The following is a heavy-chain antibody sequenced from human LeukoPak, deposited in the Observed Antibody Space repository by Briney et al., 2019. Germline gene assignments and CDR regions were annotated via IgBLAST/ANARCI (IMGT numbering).Heavy chain of an antibody. V-gene: IGHV1-69*01. CDR2: IIPIFGTA. J-gene: IGHJ4*02. Sequence: ASVKVSCEASGGTFSSYAISWVRQAPGQGLEWMGGIIPIFGTANYAQKFQGRVTITADESTSTAYMELSSLRSEDTAVYYCAREEHYSSGWYYFDYWGQGTLVTVSS. CDR3: AREEHYSSGWYYFDY. D-gene: IGHD6-19*01. CDR1: GGTFSSYA.